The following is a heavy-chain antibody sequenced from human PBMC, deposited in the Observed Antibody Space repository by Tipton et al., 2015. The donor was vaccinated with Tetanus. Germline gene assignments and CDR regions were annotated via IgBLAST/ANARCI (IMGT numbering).Heavy chain of an antibody. CDR2: IKQDGSGE. J-gene: IGHJ5*02. CDR3: ARAFFAAATS. V-gene: IGHV3-7*01. D-gene: IGHD6-13*01. CDR1: GFTFSNYW. Sequence: SLRLSCAASGFTFSNYWMSWVRQAPGKGLEWVANIKQDGSGEYYVESVKGRFSISRDNAKNSVYLQMNSLRAEDTAVYYCARAFFAAATSWGQGTLVTVSS.